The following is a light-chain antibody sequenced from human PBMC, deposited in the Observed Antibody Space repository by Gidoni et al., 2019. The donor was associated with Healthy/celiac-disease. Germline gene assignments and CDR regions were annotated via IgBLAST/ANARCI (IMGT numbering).Light chain of an antibody. CDR3: CSYAGSSALV. V-gene: IGLV2-23*02. CDR2: EVS. J-gene: IGLJ3*02. Sequence: QSALTQPASVSGSPVQSIPISCTGTSSDVGSYDLVSWDQQPPGQAPKLMIYEVSKRPSGVSHRFSGSKSGNTASLTIPGLQAEDESDYYCCSYAGSSALVFGGGTKLTVL. CDR1: SSDVGSYDL.